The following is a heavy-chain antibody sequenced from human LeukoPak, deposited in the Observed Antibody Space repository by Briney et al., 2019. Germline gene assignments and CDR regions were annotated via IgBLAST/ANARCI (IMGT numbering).Heavy chain of an antibody. Sequence: SETLSLTCAVSGGSISSSSSYWGWIRQPPGKGLEWIGSIYYSGSTYYNPSLKSRVTIAVDTSKNQFSLKLSSVTAADTAVYYCARGIGTPLGSIDYWGQGTLVTVSS. J-gene: IGHJ4*02. CDR2: IYYSGST. CDR3: ARGIGTPLGSIDY. V-gene: IGHV4-39*07. CDR1: GGSISSSSSY. D-gene: IGHD6-13*01.